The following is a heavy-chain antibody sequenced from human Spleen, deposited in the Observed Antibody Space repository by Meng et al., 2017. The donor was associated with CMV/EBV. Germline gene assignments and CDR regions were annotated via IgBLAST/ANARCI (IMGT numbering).Heavy chain of an antibody. J-gene: IGHJ4*02. D-gene: IGHD3-10*01. CDR3: TRDRGTATYYYGSGSYGVPYFFDY. CDR1: GFTFGDYA. V-gene: IGHV3-49*04. Sequence: GESLKISCTTSGFTFGDYAMSWVRQAPGKGLEWVSFIRSKAYGGTTEYAASVKGRFTISRDNFKNIAYLQMNGLKTEDTAVYYCTRDRGTATYYYGSGSYGVPYFFDYWGQGTLVTVSS. CDR2: IRSKAYGGTT.